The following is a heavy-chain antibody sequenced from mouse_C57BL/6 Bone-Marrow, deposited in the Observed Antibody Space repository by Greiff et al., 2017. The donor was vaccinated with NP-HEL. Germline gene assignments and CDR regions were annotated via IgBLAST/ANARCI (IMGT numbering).Heavy chain of an antibody. V-gene: IGHV1-26*01. CDR1: GYTFTDYY. D-gene: IGHD4-1*01. J-gene: IGHJ3*01. Sequence: VQLQQSGPELVKPGASVKISCKASGYTFTDYYMNWVKQSHGKSLEWIGDINPNNGGTSYNQKFKGKATLTVDKSSSTAYMELRSLTSEDSAVYYCASGLAFAYWGQGTLVTVSA. CDR2: INPNNGGT. CDR3: ASGLAFAY.